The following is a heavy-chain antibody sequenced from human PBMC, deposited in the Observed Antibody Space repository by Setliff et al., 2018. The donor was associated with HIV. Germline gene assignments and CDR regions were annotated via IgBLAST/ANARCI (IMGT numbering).Heavy chain of an antibody. V-gene: IGHV1-46*01. Sequence: ASVKVSCKASGYTFTSYYMHWVRQAPGQGLEWMGIIKPSGGSTSYAQKFQGRVTMTRDTSTSTVYMELSSLRSEDTAVYYCARDPNRIAVAGTFDYWGQGTPVTVSS. CDR1: GYTFTSYY. CDR2: IKPSGGST. J-gene: IGHJ4*02. D-gene: IGHD6-19*01. CDR3: ARDPNRIAVAGTFDY.